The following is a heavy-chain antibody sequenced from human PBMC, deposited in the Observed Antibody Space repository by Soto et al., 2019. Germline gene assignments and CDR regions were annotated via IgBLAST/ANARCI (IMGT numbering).Heavy chain of an antibody. V-gene: IGHV3-49*04. CDR2: IRNQTYSGAT. J-gene: IGHJ4*02. CDR1: GFTFGNYA. CDR3: TRAESPNIAYFFDY. Sequence: GVLRLSCAASGFTFGNYAINWVRQAPGKGLEWVGLIRNQTYSGATEYAASMKGRFTISRDDSKNIAYLQMNSLKTEDSAVYYCTRAESPNIAYFFDYWGQGTLVTVSS.